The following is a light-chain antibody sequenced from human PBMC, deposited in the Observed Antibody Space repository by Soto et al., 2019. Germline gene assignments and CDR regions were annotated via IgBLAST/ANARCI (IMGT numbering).Light chain of an antibody. Sequence: EIVLTQSPGTLSLSPGERATLSCRASQRVSSGYLAWYQQKPGQAPRLLIYGASSRATGVPDRFSGTGSGTDFTLTISRLEPEDFAVFYCQQYGNSPITFGQGTRLEIK. CDR3: QQYGNSPIT. CDR2: GAS. V-gene: IGKV3-20*01. J-gene: IGKJ5*01. CDR1: QRVSSGY.